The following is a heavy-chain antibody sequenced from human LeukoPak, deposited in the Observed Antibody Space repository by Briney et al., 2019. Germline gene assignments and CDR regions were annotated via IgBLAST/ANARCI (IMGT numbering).Heavy chain of an antibody. CDR1: GYTFTSYD. D-gene: IGHD2/OR15-2a*01. J-gene: IGHJ4*02. V-gene: IGHV1-18*01. CDR3: ARVSRGVNICDS. Sequence: ASVKVSCKASGYTFTSYDINWMRQAPGQGLEWMGWISVYNGDTNYAQKLQDRVTMTTDTSTSTAYMELRSLRSDDTAVYYCARVSRGVNICDSWGQGTLVTVSS. CDR2: ISVYNGDT.